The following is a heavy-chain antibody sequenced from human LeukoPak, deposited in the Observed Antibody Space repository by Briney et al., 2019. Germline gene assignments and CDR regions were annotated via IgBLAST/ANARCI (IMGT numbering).Heavy chain of an antibody. CDR1: GGSISSYY. CDR3: ARSGYIVVVTALYAFDI. CDR2: IYYSGST. D-gene: IGHD2-21*02. Sequence: PSETLSLTCTVSGGSISSYYWSWIRQPPGKGLEWIGYIYYSGSTYYNPSLKSRVTISVDTSKNQFSLKLSSVTAADTAVYYCARSGYIVVVTALYAFDIWGQGTMVTVSS. V-gene: IGHV4-59*12. J-gene: IGHJ3*02.